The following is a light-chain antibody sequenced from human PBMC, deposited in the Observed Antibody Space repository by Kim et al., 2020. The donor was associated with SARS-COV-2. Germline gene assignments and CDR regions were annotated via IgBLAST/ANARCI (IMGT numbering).Light chain of an antibody. V-gene: IGLV2-14*03. CDR3: TSYTASSTFV. CDR2: DVT. CDR1: SGDVGGFNY. Sequence: GPAITISCPGTSGDVGGFNYVSWYQHHPGKAPKLMIYDVTKRPSGVSNRFSGSKSDNTASLTISGLQAEDEADYYCTSYTASSTFVFGTGTKVTVL. J-gene: IGLJ1*01.